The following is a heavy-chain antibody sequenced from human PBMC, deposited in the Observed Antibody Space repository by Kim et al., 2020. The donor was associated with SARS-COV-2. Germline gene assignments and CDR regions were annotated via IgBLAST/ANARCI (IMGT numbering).Heavy chain of an antibody. CDR2: ISYDGSNK. V-gene: IGHV3-30*18. D-gene: IGHD1-26*01. CDR3: AKDHSGATYYYGMDV. J-gene: IGHJ6*02. CDR1: GFTFSSYG. Sequence: GGSLRLSCAASGFTFSSYGMHWVRQAPGKGLEWVAVISYDGSNKYYADSVKGRFTISRDNSKNTLYLQMNSLRAEDTAVYYCAKDHSGATYYYGMDVWGQGTTVTVSS.